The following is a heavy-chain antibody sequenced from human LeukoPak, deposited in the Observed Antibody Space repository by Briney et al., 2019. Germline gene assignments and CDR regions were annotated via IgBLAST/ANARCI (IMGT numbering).Heavy chain of an antibody. D-gene: IGHD3-22*01. J-gene: IGHJ4*02. CDR3: AKGSSGYFDL. V-gene: IGHV3-23*01. Sequence: GGSLRLSCAASGFTFSSYAMSWVRQAPGKGLEWVSAISNDGGGTTYADFVKGRFSVSRDNSKNTLFLQMNSPRAEDTALYYCAKGSSGYFDLWGQGTLVTVSS. CDR2: ISNDGGGT. CDR1: GFTFSSYA.